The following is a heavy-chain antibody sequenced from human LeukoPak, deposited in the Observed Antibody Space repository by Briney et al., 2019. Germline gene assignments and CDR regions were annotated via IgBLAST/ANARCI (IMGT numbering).Heavy chain of an antibody. D-gene: IGHD3-10*01. CDR3: ARDIGFTVVRGTMLYYYAMDV. CDR1: AFAFIDSY. Sequence: GGSLRLSCAASAFAFIDSYMSWIRQAPGKGLEWISYIGPDSQTKYYADSVKGRFTISRDNARNSLYLQMNSLRAEGTAVYYCARDIGFTVVRGTMLYYYAMDVWGQGTTVTVSS. CDR2: IGPDSQTK. J-gene: IGHJ6*02. V-gene: IGHV3-11*01.